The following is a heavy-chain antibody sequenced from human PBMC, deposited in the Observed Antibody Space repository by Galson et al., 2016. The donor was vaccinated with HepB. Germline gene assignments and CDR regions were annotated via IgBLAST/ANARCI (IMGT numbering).Heavy chain of an antibody. CDR2: IYYSGSS. V-gene: IGHV4-31*03. CDR3: AGGWFGEFSRNNWFNP. J-gene: IGHJ5*02. Sequence: TLSLTCTVSGGSISSGGYYWSWIRQHPGKGLEFIGYIYYSGSSYYNPSLKSRISMSVDTSKNQFSLRLSSVTAADTAVYYCAGGWFGEFSRNNWFNPWGQGTLVTVSS. D-gene: IGHD3-10*01. CDR1: GGSISSGGYY.